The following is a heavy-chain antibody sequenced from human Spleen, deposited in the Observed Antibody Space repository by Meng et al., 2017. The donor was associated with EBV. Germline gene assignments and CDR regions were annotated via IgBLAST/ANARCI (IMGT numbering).Heavy chain of an antibody. Sequence: QLQLVQSGAEGKDPGASVKRSCNTSDYTFTADGISWVRQAPGQGLEGLGWINPYNGYTNSAQKFQDRVTMTTDTSTSTAYLELRSLRSDDTAVYYCAREISEGPCFDYWGQGTLVTVSS. D-gene: IGHD1-14*01. V-gene: IGHV1-18*01. CDR1: DYTFTADG. J-gene: IGHJ4*02. CDR2: INPYNGYT. CDR3: AREISEGPCFDY.